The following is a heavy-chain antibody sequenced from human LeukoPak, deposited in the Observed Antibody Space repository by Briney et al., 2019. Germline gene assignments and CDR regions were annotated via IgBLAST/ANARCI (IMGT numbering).Heavy chain of an antibody. V-gene: IGHV1-18*01. J-gene: IGHJ1*01. Sequence: ASVKVSCKASGYTFTSYGISWVRQAPGQGLEWMGWISAYNGNTNYAQKLQGRVTVTTDTSTSTAYMELRSLRSDDTAVYYCARHRRSAARSAEYFQHWGQGTLVTVSS. CDR2: ISAYNGNT. CDR1: GYTFTSYG. CDR3: ARHRRSAARSAEYFQH. D-gene: IGHD6-6*01.